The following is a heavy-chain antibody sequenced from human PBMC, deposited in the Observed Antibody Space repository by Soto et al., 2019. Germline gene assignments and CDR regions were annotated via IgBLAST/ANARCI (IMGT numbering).Heavy chain of an antibody. V-gene: IGHV3-30*18. D-gene: IGHD2-21*02. Sequence: QVPLVESGGGVVQPGRSLRLSCAASGFTFSSYGMHWVRQAPGKGLEWVAVISYDGSNKYYADSVKGRFTISRDNSKNTLYLQMNSLRAEDTAVYYCAKEQAYCGGDCYPFDPWGQGTLVTVSS. CDR1: GFTFSSYG. J-gene: IGHJ5*02. CDR2: ISYDGSNK. CDR3: AKEQAYCGGDCYPFDP.